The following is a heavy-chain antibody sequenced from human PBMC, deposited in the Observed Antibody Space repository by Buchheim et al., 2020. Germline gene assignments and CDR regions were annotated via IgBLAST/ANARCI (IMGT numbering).Heavy chain of an antibody. V-gene: IGHV3-30*18. Sequence: QVQLVESGGGVVQPGRSLRLSCAASGFTFSSYGMHWVRQAPGKGLEWVAVISYDGSNKYYVDSVKGRFTISRDNSKNTLYLQINSLRAEDTAVYYCAKDPGVGAAAGYYYYYGMDVWGQGTT. CDR3: AKDPGVGAAAGYYYYYGMDV. D-gene: IGHD6-13*01. J-gene: IGHJ6*02. CDR2: ISYDGSNK. CDR1: GFTFSSYG.